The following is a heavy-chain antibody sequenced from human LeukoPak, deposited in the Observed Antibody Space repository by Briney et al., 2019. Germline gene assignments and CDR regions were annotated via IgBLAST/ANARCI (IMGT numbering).Heavy chain of an antibody. J-gene: IGHJ6*03. V-gene: IGHV4-4*07. D-gene: IGHD2-2*01. CDR2: LYTSGST. Sequence: SETLSLTCTVSGTVSGGSISSYYWSWIRQPAGKGLEWIGRLYTSGSTNYNPSLKSRVTMSVDTSKNQFSLKLSSVTAADTAAYYCARGRSGSTTVNYYYYYMDVWGKGTTVTVSS. CDR1: GGSISSYY. CDR3: ARGRSGSTTVNYYYYYMDV.